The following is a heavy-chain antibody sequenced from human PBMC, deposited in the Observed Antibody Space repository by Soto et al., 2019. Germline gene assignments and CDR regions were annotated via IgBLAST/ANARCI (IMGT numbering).Heavy chain of an antibody. V-gene: IGHV3-15*01. J-gene: IGHJ6*02. D-gene: IGHD6-6*01. CDR2: IRRKSDGGTA. CDR1: GFTFINAW. Sequence: PGGSLRLSCAASGFTFINAWMSWVRQAPGKGLEWVGRIRRKSDGGTADYAAPVKGRFTISREDSKNTLYLQMNTLKTEDTAVYSCTTARPDKLAVGCQGTTVTLSS. CDR3: TTARPDKLAV.